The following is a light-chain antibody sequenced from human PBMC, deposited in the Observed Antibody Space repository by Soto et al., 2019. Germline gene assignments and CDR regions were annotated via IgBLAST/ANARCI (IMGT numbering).Light chain of an antibody. Sequence: EIVLTQSPATLSLSPGERATLSCRASQSVSNYLAWYQQKPGQAPRLVIYDVSSRATGVPPRFSGSGSGTDFTLTISSLEPEDFAFYYCLQRSTWYTFGQGTKLEIK. CDR2: DVS. CDR3: LQRSTWYT. J-gene: IGKJ2*01. V-gene: IGKV3-11*01. CDR1: QSVSNY.